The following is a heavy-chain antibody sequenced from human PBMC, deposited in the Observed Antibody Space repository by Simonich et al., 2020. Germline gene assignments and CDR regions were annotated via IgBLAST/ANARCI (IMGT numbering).Heavy chain of an antibody. CDR2: IYYSGST. V-gene: IGHV4-39*01. D-gene: IGHD6-6*01. CDR1: GGSISSSSYY. J-gene: IGHJ4*02. Sequence: QLQLQESGPGLVKPSETLSLTCTVSGGSISSSSYYWGWIRQPPGKGLEWIGRIYYSGSTYYNPSLKSRVTISVDTSKNQFSLKLSSVTAADTAVYYCARWAYSSSYFDYWGQGTLVTVSS. CDR3: ARWAYSSSYFDY.